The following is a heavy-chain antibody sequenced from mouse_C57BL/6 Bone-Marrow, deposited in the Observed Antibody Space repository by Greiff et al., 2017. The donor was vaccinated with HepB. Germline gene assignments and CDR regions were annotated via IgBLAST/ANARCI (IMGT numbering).Heavy chain of an antibody. J-gene: IGHJ2*01. CDR2: INPNNGGT. CDR3: ARSKNLITTVVAPFGY. CDR1: GYTFTDYN. V-gene: IGHV1-18*01. Sequence: EVQLQQSGPELVKPGASVKIPCKASGYTFTDYNMDWVKQSHGKSLEWIGDINPNNGGTIYNQKFKGKATLTVDKSSSTAYMELRSLTSEDTAVYYCARSKNLITTVVAPFGYWGQGTTLTVSS. D-gene: IGHD1-1*01.